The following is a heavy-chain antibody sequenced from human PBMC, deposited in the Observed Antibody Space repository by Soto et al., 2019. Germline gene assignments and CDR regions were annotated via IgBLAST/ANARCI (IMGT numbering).Heavy chain of an antibody. CDR2: IKQDGSEK. V-gene: IGHV3-7*01. CDR3: ARDRYCSGGSCYSGYYYYYMDV. CDR1: GFTFISYW. J-gene: IGHJ6*03. Sequence: PGGSLRLSCAASGFTFISYWMSWVRQAPWKGLEWVANIKQDGSEKYYVDSVKGRFTISRDNAKNSLYLQMNSLRAEDTAVYYCARDRYCSGGSCYSGYYYYYMDVWGKGTTVTVSS. D-gene: IGHD2-15*01.